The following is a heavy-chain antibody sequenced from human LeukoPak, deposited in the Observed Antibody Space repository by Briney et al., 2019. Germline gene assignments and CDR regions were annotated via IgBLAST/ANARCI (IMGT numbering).Heavy chain of an antibody. CDR2: IYYSGST. D-gene: IGHD3-16*02. Sequence: SETLSLTCTVSGGSISSSSYYWGWIRQPPGKGLEWIGSIYYSGSTYYNPSLKSRVTISVDTSKNQFSLKLSSVTAADTAVYYCARDSYDYVWGSYRPPFDYWGQGTLVTVSS. CDR1: GGSISSSSYY. J-gene: IGHJ4*02. V-gene: IGHV4-39*07. CDR3: ARDSYDYVWGSYRPPFDY.